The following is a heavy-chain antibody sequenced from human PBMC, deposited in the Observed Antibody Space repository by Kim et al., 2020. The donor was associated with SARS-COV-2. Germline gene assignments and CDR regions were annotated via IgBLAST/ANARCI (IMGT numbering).Heavy chain of an antibody. Sequence: QKFQGRVTMTRDTSTSTVYMELSSLRSEDTAVYYCASNLADEKLTYYMDVWGKGTTVTVSS. CDR3: ASNLADEKLTYYMDV. D-gene: IGHD3-10*01. J-gene: IGHJ6*03. V-gene: IGHV1-46*01.